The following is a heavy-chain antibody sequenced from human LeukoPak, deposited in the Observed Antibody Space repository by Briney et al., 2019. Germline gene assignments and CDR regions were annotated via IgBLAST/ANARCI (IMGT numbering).Heavy chain of an antibody. CDR2: IYYSGST. J-gene: IGHJ4*02. V-gene: IGHV4-30-4*01. D-gene: IGHD2-8*01. CDR3: AREDIGLEFDY. Sequence: PSQTLSLTCTVSGGSISSGDYYWSWIRQPPGKGLEWIGYIYYSGSTYYNPSLKSRVTISVDMSKNQFSLKLSSVTAADTAVYYCAREDIGLEFDYWGQGTLVTVSS. CDR1: GGSISSGDYY.